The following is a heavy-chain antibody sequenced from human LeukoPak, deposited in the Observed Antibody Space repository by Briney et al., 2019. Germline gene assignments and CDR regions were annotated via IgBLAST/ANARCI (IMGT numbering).Heavy chain of an antibody. D-gene: IGHD1-26*01. CDR1: GFTFNNYA. J-gene: IGHJ4*02. CDR3: ARDGIVGSPLFKFDY. Sequence: PGGSLRLSCAASGFTFNNYAIHWVRQAPGKGLEWVAIISFEGGNKYYADSVKGRFTISRDNSKNTLYLQMNSLRAEDTAVYYCARDGIVGSPLFKFDYWGQGTLVTDSS. CDR2: ISFEGGNK. V-gene: IGHV3-30-3*01.